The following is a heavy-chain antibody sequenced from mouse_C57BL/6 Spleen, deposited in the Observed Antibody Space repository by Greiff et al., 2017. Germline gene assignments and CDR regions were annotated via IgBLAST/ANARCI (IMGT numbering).Heavy chain of an antibody. D-gene: IGHD1-1*01. CDR1: GFSLTSYG. V-gene: IGHV2-5*01. CDR3: AKGGYGSSSYYFDY. J-gene: IGHJ2*01. CDR2: IWRGGST. Sequence: VKLQQSGPGLVQPSQSLSITCTVSGFSLTSYGVHWVRQSPGKGLEWLGVIWRGGSTDYNAAFMSRLSITKDNSKSQVFFKMNSLQADDTAIYYCAKGGYGSSSYYFDYWGQGTTLTVSS.